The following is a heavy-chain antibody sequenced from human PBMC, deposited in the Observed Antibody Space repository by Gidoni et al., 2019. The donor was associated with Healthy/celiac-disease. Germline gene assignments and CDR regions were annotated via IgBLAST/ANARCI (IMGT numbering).Heavy chain of an antibody. J-gene: IGHJ6*02. CDR3: ARGYPRGYSYGFYYYGMDV. CDR2: TYYRSKWYN. Sequence: QVQLQQSGPGLVKPSQTLSLTCAISGDSVSSNSAAWNWIRQSPSRGLEWLGRTYYRSKWYNDYAVSVKSRITINPDTSKNQFSLQLNSVTPEDTAVYYCARGYPRGYSYGFYYYGMDVWGQGTTVTVSS. V-gene: IGHV6-1*01. CDR1: GDSVSSNSAA. D-gene: IGHD5-18*01.